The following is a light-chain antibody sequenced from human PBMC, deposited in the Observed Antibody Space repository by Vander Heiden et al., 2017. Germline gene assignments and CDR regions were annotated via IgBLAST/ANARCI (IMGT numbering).Light chain of an antibody. Sequence: QSALTQPAHVSGSPGPSITTSCTGTSSDVGGYDYVSWYQQHPGKAPKLMIYDVTNRPSGVYNRFSGSRSGNTASLTISGVQPEDEADYYCSSYRGSSTLEVFGTGTKVTVL. CDR3: SSYRGSSTLEV. V-gene: IGLV2-14*03. J-gene: IGLJ1*01. CDR2: DVT. CDR1: SSDVGGYDY.